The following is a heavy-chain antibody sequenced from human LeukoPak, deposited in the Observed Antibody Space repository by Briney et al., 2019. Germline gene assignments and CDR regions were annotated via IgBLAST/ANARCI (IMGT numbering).Heavy chain of an antibody. CDR3: ARTNGGNSFFDDWFDP. V-gene: IGHV3-30-3*01. Sequence: GGSLRLSCAASGFTFSSYAMHWVRQTPGKGLEWVAVISYDGSNKYYADSVKGRFTISRDNSKNTLYPQMNSLRAEDTAVYYCARTNGGNSFFDDWFDPWGQGTLVTVSS. CDR2: ISYDGSNK. CDR1: GFTFSSYA. J-gene: IGHJ5*02. D-gene: IGHD4-23*01.